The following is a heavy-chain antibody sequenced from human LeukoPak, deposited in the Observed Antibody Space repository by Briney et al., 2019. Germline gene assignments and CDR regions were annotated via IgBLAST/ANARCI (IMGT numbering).Heavy chain of an antibody. CDR1: GYTFTSYD. CDR2: MNPNSGNT. CDR3: ARGRGIAAGKRWFDP. V-gene: IGHV1-8*01. Sequence: PGASVRVSCKASGYTFTSYDINWVRQAPGQGLEWMGWMNPNSGNTGYAQKFQGRVTMTRNTSISTAYMELSSLRSEDTAVYYCARGRGIAAGKRWFDPWGQGTLVTVSS. D-gene: IGHD6-13*01. J-gene: IGHJ5*02.